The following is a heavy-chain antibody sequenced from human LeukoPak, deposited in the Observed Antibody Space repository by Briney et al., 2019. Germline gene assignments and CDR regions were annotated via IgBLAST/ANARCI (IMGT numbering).Heavy chain of an antibody. J-gene: IGHJ6*03. Sequence: SVKVSCKASGGTFSSYAISWVRQAPGQGLEWMGGIIPIFGTANYAQKFQGRVTITADKSTSTAYMELSSLRSEDTAVYYCARARGGYYPYYYMDVWGKGTTVTVSS. CDR1: GGTFSSYA. CDR2: IIPIFGTA. V-gene: IGHV1-69*06. D-gene: IGHD3-22*01. CDR3: ARARGGYYPYYYMDV.